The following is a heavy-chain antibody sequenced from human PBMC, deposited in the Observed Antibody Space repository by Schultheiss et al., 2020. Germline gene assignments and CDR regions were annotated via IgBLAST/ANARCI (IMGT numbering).Heavy chain of an antibody. D-gene: IGHD6-19*01. CDR3: TRDLTQWLVFFDY. CDR1: GGSISSYY. J-gene: IGHJ4*02. V-gene: IGHV4-59*12. Sequence: SETLSLTCTVSGGSISSYYWSWIRQPPGKGLEWIGYIYYSWSTNYNPSLKSRVTMSVDTSKNQFSLKLTSVTAADTAVYYCTRDLTQWLVFFDYWGQGTLVTVSS. CDR2: IYYSWST.